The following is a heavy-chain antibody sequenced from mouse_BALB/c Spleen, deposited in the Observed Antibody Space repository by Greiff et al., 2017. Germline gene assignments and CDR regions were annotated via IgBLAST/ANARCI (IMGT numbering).Heavy chain of an antibody. D-gene: IGHD2-10*01. CDR3: ARAYYGNYEDWYFDV. V-gene: IGHV5-17*02. CDR2: ISSGSSTI. J-gene: IGHJ1*01. CDR1: GFTFSSFG. Sequence: DVQLVESGGGLVQPGGSRKLSCAASGFTFSSFGMHWVRQAPEKGLEWVAYISSGSSTIYYADTVKGRFTISRDNPKNTLFLQMTSLRSEDTAMYYCARAYYGNYEDWYFDVWGAGTTVTVSS.